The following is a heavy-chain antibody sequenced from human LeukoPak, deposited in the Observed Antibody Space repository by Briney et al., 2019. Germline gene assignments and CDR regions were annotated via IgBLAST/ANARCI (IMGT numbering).Heavy chain of an antibody. D-gene: IGHD3-22*01. J-gene: IGHJ4*02. Sequence: ASVKVSCKASGYTFTGYYMHWVRQAPGQGLEWMGRISPNSGGTNYAQKFQGRVTMTRDTSISTAYMELSRLRSDDTAVYCCATSAQGSGYSPLGYWGQGTLVTVSS. CDR3: ATSAQGSGYSPLGY. CDR1: GYTFTGYY. CDR2: ISPNSGGT. V-gene: IGHV1-2*06.